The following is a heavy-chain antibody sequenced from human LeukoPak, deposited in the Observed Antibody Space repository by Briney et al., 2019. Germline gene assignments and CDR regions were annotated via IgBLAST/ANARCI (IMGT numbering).Heavy chain of an antibody. CDR1: GYTFTDYY. J-gene: IGHJ5*02. V-gene: IGHV1-2*06. CDR2: INPKNGDT. D-gene: IGHD3-22*01. CDR3: ARGYKYYFESSAYYYNNWFDP. Sequence: ASVKVSCKASGYTFTDYYMHWVRQAPGQGLQWMGRINPKNGDTHYAQKFQGRVTMTRDTSISTAYMELSRLRADDTAVYYCARGYKYYFESSAYYYNNWFDPWGQGTLVTVSS.